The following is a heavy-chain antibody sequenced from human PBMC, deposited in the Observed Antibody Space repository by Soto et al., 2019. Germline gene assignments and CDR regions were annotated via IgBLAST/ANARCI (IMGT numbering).Heavy chain of an antibody. J-gene: IGHJ4*02. D-gene: IGHD6-13*01. Sequence: EVQLLESGGGLVQPGGSLRLSCAASGFTFGNYAVTWVRQAPGKGLEWVSTISGSGGSTYYADSVKGRFTISRDNSKNTLYLQMNSLRAEDTAGYYCAKDQGSSWYEIDYWGQGTLVTVSS. V-gene: IGHV3-23*01. CDR1: GFTFGNYA. CDR3: AKDQGSSWYEIDY. CDR2: ISGSGGST.